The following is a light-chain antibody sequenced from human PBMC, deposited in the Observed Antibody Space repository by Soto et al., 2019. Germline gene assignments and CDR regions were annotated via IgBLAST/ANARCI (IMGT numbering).Light chain of an antibody. CDR3: QQYNSYPT. J-gene: IGKJ4*01. Sequence: DIQMTQSPSTLSASVGDRVTITCRASQSISSWLAWYQQKPGKAPNLLIYKASSLEGGVPSRFSGSGSGTEFTLTISSLQPDDFATYYCQQYNSYPTFGGGTKVAIK. V-gene: IGKV1-5*03. CDR2: KAS. CDR1: QSISSW.